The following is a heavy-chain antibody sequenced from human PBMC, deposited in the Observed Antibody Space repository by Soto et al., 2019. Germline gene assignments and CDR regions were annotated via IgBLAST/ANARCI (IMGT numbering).Heavy chain of an antibody. CDR2: ISANNGNT. J-gene: IGHJ5*02. CDR3: ARSLPWFDP. Sequence: QVRLVHSETEVKKPGASVNVSCKASGYTFTSYTISWVRQAPGQGLEWMGWISANNGNTEFAQKFQDRLTMIADTTTSTAYLELRNLRPDDTAVYYCARSLPWFDPWGQGTLVAASS. CDR1: GYTFTSYT. V-gene: IGHV1-18*01.